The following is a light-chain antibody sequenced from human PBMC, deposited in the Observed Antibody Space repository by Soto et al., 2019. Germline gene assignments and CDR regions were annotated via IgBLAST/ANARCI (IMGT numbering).Light chain of an antibody. CDR1: QSVNTN. CDR3: QQYNNWPPVT. J-gene: IGKJ4*01. Sequence: ETVMTQSPATLSVSLGERATLSCRASQSVNTNLAWYQQKPGQAPRLLIYGASIRATGVPARFSGSGSGTDFSIPISSLQPADFAIYFCQQYNNWPPVTFGGGTKVEIK. CDR2: GAS. V-gene: IGKV3-15*01.